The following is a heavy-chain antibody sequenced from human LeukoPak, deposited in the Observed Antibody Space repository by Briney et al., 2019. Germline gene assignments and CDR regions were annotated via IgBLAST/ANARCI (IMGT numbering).Heavy chain of an antibody. CDR1: GYTFTSHY. D-gene: IGHD1-1*01. Sequence: GASVKLSCKASGYTFTSHYMHWLRQAPGQGREWMGTVHPSGSSTAYAQEFQGRVTMTRDTATSTVYMELSGLRSEDTAVYYCARISMTTSGWYFDLWGRGSLVTVSS. J-gene: IGHJ2*01. CDR2: VHPSGSST. CDR3: ARISMTTSGWYFDL. V-gene: IGHV1-46*01.